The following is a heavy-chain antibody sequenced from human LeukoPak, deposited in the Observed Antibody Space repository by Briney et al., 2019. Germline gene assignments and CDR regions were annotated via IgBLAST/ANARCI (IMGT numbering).Heavy chain of an antibody. V-gene: IGHV1-8*01. Sequence: ASVKVSCKASGYTFTSYDINWVRQATGQGLEWMGWMNPNSGNTGYAQKFQGRVTMARNTSSSTAYMELISLRTEDTAVDYCARGPPVAGTSSWFDPWGQGTLVTVSS. CDR3: ARGPPVAGTSSWFDP. CDR2: MNPNSGNT. J-gene: IGHJ5*02. D-gene: IGHD6-19*01. CDR1: GYTFTSYD.